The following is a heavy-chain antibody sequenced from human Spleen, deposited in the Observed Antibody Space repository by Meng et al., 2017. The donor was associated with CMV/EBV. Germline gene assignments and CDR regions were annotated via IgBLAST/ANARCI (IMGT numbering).Heavy chain of an antibody. J-gene: IGHJ5*02. CDR3: ARSGYCSSTSCYGGRDWFDP. CDR1: FTGYY. CDR2: INPNSGGT. D-gene: IGHD2-2*01. V-gene: IGHV1-2*02. Sequence: FTGYYMHWVRQAPGQGLEWMGWINPNSGGTNYAQKFQGRVTMTRDTSISTAYMELSRLRPDDTAVYYCARSGYCSSTSCYGGRDWFDPWGQGTLVTVSS.